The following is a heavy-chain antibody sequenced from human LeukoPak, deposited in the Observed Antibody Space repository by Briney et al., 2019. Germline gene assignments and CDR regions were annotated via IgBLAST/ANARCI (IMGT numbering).Heavy chain of an antibody. J-gene: IGHJ1*01. Sequence: TSETLSLTCTVSGGSISSYYWSWIRQPPGKGLEWIGYIHYSGATNYNPSLKSRVTMSVDTSKDQFSLKLSSVNAADTAMYYCARHRSPLESFHHWGQGTLVTVSS. CDR3: ARHRSPLESFHH. CDR2: IHYSGAT. V-gene: IGHV4-59*08. D-gene: IGHD3-3*01. CDR1: GGSISSYY.